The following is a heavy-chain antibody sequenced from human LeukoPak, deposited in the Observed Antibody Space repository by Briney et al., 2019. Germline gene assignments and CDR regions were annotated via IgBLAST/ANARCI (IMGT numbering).Heavy chain of an antibody. CDR1: GGSISSGGYY. CDR2: IYQSGST. CDR3: AREEQLVAFDI. V-gene: IGHV4-30-2*01. D-gene: IGHD6-6*01. J-gene: IGHJ3*02. Sequence: PSETLSLTCTVSGGSISSGGYYWSRIRQPPGKGLEWIGYIYQSGSTYYNPSLKSRVTISVDRSKNQFSLKLSSVTAADTAVYYCAREEQLVAFDIWGQGTMVTVSS.